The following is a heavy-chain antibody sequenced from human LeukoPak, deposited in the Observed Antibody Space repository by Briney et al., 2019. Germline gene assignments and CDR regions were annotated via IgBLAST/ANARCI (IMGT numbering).Heavy chain of an antibody. Sequence: PGGSLRLSCAASGFTFSSYWMTWVRQAPGKVLEWVANIKRDGSAKYYVDSVKGRFTISRDNAKNSLYLQMNSLRAEDTAVYYCAREAYGDQVDYWGQGTLVTVSS. CDR3: AREAYGDQVDY. CDR1: GFTFSSYW. CDR2: IKRDGSAK. V-gene: IGHV3-7*01. J-gene: IGHJ4*02. D-gene: IGHD4-17*01.